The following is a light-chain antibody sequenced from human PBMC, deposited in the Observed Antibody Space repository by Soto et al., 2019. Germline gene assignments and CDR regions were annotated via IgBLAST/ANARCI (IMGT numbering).Light chain of an antibody. J-gene: IGKJ5*01. V-gene: IGKV3D-20*02. Sequence: EVVLTQSPGTLSLSPGERATLSCRASQSVSSSHLAWYQQKPGQAPRLLISGASSRATGIPARFSGSGSGIDFTLTISSLEPEDFAVYYCQQRSNWYTFGQGTRLEIK. CDR1: QSVSSSH. CDR2: GAS. CDR3: QQRSNWYT.